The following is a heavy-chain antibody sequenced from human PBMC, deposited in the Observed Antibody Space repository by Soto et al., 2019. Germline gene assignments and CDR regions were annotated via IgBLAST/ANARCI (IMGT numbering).Heavy chain of an antibody. V-gene: IGHV3-21*01. CDR2: ISSSSSYI. CDR3: ARGLYYYDSSGYYSP. CDR1: GFTFSSYS. D-gene: IGHD3-22*01. J-gene: IGHJ5*02. Sequence: EVQLVESGGGLVKPGGSQRLSCAASGFTFSSYSMNWVRQAPGKGLEWVSSISSSSSYIYYADSVKGRFTISRDNAKNSLYLQMNSLRAEDTAVYYCARGLYYYDSSGYYSPWGQGTLVTVSS.